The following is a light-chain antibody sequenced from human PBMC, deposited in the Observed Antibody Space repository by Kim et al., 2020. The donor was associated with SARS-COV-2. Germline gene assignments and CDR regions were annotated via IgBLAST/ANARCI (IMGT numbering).Light chain of an antibody. Sequence: LSPGERATLSCRAGQSISSFLAWYQQRPGQAPRLLLYGASSRAAGIPDRFSGSGSGTDFTLTINRLAPEDFAVYYCQQFGSSPLTFGGGTKVELK. CDR3: QQFGSSPLT. V-gene: IGKV3-20*01. J-gene: IGKJ4*01. CDR2: GAS. CDR1: QSISSF.